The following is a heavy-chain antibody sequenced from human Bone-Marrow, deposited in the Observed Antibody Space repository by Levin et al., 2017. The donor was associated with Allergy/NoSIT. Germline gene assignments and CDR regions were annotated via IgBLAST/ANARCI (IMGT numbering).Heavy chain of an antibody. CDR3: TTEGAFFLEWLPTVGYYYYYMDV. D-gene: IGHD3-3*01. CDR2: IKSKTDGGTT. CDR1: GFTFSNAW. J-gene: IGHJ6*03. Sequence: KPGGSLRLSCAASGFTFSNAWMSWVRQAPGKGLEWVGRIKSKTDGGTTDYAAPVKGRFTISRDDSKNTLYLQMNSLKTEDTAVYYCTTEGAFFLEWLPTVGYYYYYMDVWGKGTTVTVSS. V-gene: IGHV3-15*01.